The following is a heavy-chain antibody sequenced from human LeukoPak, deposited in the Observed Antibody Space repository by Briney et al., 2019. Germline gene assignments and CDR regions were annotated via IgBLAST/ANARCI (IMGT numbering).Heavy chain of an antibody. V-gene: IGHV1-18*01. CDR1: AYTFSNYG. CDR2: ISAYNGNT. D-gene: IGHD3-10*01. J-gene: IGHJ4*02. Sequence: ASVKVSCKASAYTFSNYGFNWVRQAPGQGLEWMGWISAYNGNTKYAQKLKGRFTMSTDTSTSTAYMELRSLTSDDTAVYYCARDLDGSGSYYTDYWGQGTLVTVSS. CDR3: ARDLDGSGSYYTDY.